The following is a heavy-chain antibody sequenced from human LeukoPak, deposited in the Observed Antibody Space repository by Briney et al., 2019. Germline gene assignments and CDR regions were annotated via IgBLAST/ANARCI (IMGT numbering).Heavy chain of an antibody. V-gene: IGHV3-64*01. CDR3: ARVNYDILTGYLTMYYYYYMDV. Sequence: PGGSLRLSCAASGFIFSSYGMHWVRQAPGKGLEYVSAISSNGGSTYYANSVKGRFTISRDNSKNTLYLQMGSLRAEDMAVYYCARVNYDILTGYLTMYYYYYMDVWGKGTTVTVSS. D-gene: IGHD3-9*01. J-gene: IGHJ6*03. CDR1: GFIFSSYG. CDR2: ISSNGGST.